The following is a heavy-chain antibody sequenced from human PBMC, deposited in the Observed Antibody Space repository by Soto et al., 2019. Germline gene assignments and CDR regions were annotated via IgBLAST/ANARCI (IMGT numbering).Heavy chain of an antibody. V-gene: IGHV4-59*01. J-gene: IGHJ5*02. D-gene: IGHD3-9*01. CDR3: ASMTFYDMLTAEMYTLLRRRRSFDP. CDR2: IYYSGST. Sequence: PSETLSLTCTVSGGSISSYYWSWIRQPPGKGLEWIGYIYYSGSTNYNPSLKSRVTISVDTSKNQFSLKLSSVTAADTAVYYCASMTFYDMLTAEMYTLLRRRRSFDP. CDR1: GGSISSYY.